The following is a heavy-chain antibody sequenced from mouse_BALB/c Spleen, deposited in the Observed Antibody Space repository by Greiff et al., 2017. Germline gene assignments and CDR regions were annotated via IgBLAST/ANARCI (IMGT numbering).Heavy chain of an antibody. J-gene: IGHJ2*01. V-gene: IGHV3-6*02. CDR3: ASGSHFDY. CDR2: ISYDGSN. Sequence: EVQRVESGPGLVKPSQSLSLTCSVTGYSITSGYYWNWIRQFPGNKLEWMGYISYDGSNNYNPSLKNRISITRDTSKNQFFLKLNSVTTEDTATYYCASGSHFDYWGQGTTLTVSS. CDR1: GYSITSGYY.